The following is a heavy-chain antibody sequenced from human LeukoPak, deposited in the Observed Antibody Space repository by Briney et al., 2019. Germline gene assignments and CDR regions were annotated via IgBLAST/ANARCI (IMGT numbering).Heavy chain of an antibody. CDR1: GFTFDDYA. D-gene: IGHD3-16*02. CDR3: AKAGYDYVWGSYRPQPYFDY. CDR2: ISWDGGST. V-gene: IGHV3-43D*03. J-gene: IGHJ4*02. Sequence: PGGSLRLSCAASGFTFDDYAMHWVRQAPGKGLEWVSLISWDGGSTYYADSVKGRFTISRDNSKNSLYLQMNSLRAEDTALYYCAKAGYDYVWGSYRPQPYFDYWGQGTLVTVSS.